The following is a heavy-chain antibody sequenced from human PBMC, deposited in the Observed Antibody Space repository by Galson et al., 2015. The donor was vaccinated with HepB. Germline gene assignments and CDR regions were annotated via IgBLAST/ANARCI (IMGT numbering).Heavy chain of an antibody. D-gene: IGHD3-22*01. Sequence: SVKVSCKASGGTFSSYAISWVRQAPGQGLEWMGGIIPIFGTANYAQKFQGRVTITADESTSTAYMELSSLRSEDTAVYYCARVEDNYYDSSGYYRAEYFQHWGQGTLVTVSS. J-gene: IGHJ1*01. CDR2: IIPIFGTA. CDR3: ARVEDNYYDSSGYYRAEYFQH. V-gene: IGHV1-69*13. CDR1: GGTFSSYA.